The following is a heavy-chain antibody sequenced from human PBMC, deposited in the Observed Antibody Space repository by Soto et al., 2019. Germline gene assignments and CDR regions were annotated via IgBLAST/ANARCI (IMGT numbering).Heavy chain of an antibody. J-gene: IGHJ6*02. D-gene: IGHD2-8*01. Sequence: GASVKVSCKASGGAFIRYGISWVRQAPGQGLEWMGGIIPIFGSPNYAQRFKGRVTVSADISTNTAYMTLSSLKSEDTAVYYCAGQPNDQEDYYNGMEVWGQGTPVTVSS. CDR3: AGQPNDQEDYYNGMEV. CDR1: GGAFIRYG. CDR2: IIPIFGSP. V-gene: IGHV1-69*06.